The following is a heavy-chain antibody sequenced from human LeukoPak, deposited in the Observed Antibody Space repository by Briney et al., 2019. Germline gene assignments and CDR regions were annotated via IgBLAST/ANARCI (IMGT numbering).Heavy chain of an antibody. CDR1: GGSISSYY. Sequence: SETLSLTCTVSGGSISSYYSSWIRQPPGKGLEWIGYIYYSGSTNYNPSLKSRVTISVDTSKNQFSLKLSSVTAADTAVYYCARAYNEYSSSLYYYYYMDVWGKGTTVTVSS. D-gene: IGHD6-6*01. V-gene: IGHV4-59*01. CDR2: IYYSGST. J-gene: IGHJ6*03. CDR3: ARAYNEYSSSLYYYYYMDV.